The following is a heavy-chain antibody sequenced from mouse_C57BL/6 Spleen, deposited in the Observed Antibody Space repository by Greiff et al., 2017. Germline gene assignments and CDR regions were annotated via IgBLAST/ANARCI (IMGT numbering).Heavy chain of an antibody. V-gene: IGHV1-26*01. CDR3: ARYYGSSLAWFAY. CDR2: INPNNGGT. J-gene: IGHJ3*01. D-gene: IGHD1-1*01. CDR1: GYTFTDYY. Sequence: EVQLQQSGPELVKPGASVKISCKASGYTFTDYYMNWVKQSHGKSLEWIGDINPNNGGTNYNEKFKSKATLTVDKSSSTAYMQLSSLTSEDSAVYYCARYYGSSLAWFAYWGQGTLVTVSA.